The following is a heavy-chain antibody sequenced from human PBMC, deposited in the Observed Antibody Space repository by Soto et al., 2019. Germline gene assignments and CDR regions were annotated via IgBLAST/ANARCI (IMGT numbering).Heavy chain of an antibody. J-gene: IGHJ4*02. V-gene: IGHV1-18*01. CDR3: VREMWTRSGPQNFFHY. CDR1: GYTFTCKY. CDR2: ISPNSGAT. Sequence: ASVKVSSKDSGYTFTCKYMHSPRHAPRQGLEWMGWISPNSGATKYAQNLQGRLTLTTDTSTSTAYMELRSLSSDDTAIYYCVREMWTRSGPQNFFHYWGLGALVTVS. D-gene: IGHD6-25*01.